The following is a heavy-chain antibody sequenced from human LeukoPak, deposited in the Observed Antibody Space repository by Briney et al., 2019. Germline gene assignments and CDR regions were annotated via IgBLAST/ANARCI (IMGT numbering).Heavy chain of an antibody. J-gene: IGHJ6*03. V-gene: IGHV4-59*12. CDR3: ARRLRFYYYYMDV. D-gene: IGHD5-12*01. CDR1: GGSINSYY. CDR2: IYNSGNT. Sequence: SETLSLTCTVSGGSINSYYWTWIRQPPGKGLEWIGNIYNSGNTNYNPSLKSRVTISVDTSKNQFSLKLNSVTAADTAVYYCARRLRFYYYYMDVWGKGTTVTVSS.